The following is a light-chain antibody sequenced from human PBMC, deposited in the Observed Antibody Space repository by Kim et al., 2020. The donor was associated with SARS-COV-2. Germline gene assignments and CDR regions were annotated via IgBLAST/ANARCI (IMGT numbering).Light chain of an antibody. CDR3: QTWGTGIHV. CDR1: SGNTGYA. Sequence: ASGKLACTLSSGNTGYAIAWHQQQPEKGPRYLMKLNSDGSHSKGDGIPDRFSGSSSGAGRYLTISSLQSEDEADYYCQTWGTGIHVFGTGTKVTVL. CDR2: LNSDGSH. V-gene: IGLV4-69*01. J-gene: IGLJ1*01.